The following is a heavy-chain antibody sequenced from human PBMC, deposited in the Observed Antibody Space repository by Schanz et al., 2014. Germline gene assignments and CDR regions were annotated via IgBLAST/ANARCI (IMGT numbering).Heavy chain of an antibody. Sequence: VQLVESGGGVVQPGRSLRLSCAASGITLSGYGLHWVRQAPGKGLEWVSYISRSSSTIYYADSVRGRFSISRDNGETSVYLQINSLRVEDTAVYYCARGIITMVRGGDVGAFDMWGQGTMVTVSS. D-gene: IGHD3-10*01. CDR1: GITLSGYG. CDR3: ARGIITMVRGGDVGAFDM. J-gene: IGHJ3*02. CDR2: ISRSSSTI. V-gene: IGHV3-48*04.